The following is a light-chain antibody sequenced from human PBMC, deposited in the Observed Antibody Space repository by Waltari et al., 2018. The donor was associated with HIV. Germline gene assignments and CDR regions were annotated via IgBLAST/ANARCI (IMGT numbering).Light chain of an antibody. CDR1: NSHFVATY. J-gene: IGLJ3*02. CDR3: ATWDDSLSLWV. Sequence: QSVLTQPPSASGTPAPRVTISCSGTNSHFVATYVYWYQQFPGAAPTLRIYRNSQRPSGVPDRFSGSKSGTSASLAISGLRSDDEANYYCATWDDSLSLWVFGGGTKLTVL. V-gene: IGLV1-47*01. CDR2: RNS.